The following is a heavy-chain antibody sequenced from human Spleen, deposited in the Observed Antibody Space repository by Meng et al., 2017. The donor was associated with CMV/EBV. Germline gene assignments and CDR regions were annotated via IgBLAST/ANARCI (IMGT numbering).Heavy chain of an antibody. V-gene: IGHV3-30-3*01. CDR3: ARDPSADRNSYSPEMNY. Sequence: FTFTNYAVHWVRQPPGKGLEWVAVVSYDGRTEYYADSVKGRFTISRDNSRDTLYLQMNSLRVEDTAIYYCARDPSADRNSYSPEMNYWGQGTMVTVSS. CDR2: VSYDGRTE. J-gene: IGHJ4*02. CDR1: FTFTNYA. D-gene: IGHD3-22*01.